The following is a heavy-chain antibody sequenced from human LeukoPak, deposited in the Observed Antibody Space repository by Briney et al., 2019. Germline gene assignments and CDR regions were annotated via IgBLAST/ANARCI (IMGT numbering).Heavy chain of an antibody. CDR3: ARKDCSGGDCYSNY. V-gene: IGHV4-39*01. CDR2: IYYGGST. J-gene: IGHJ4*02. CDR1: GGSISSSGYY. D-gene: IGHD2-15*01. Sequence: SETLSLTCTVSGGSISSSGYYWGWIRQPPGKGLEWIGSIYYGGSTYYNPSLKSRVTISVDTSKNQFSLKLRSVTAADTARYYCARKDCSGGDCYSNYWGQGTLVTVSS.